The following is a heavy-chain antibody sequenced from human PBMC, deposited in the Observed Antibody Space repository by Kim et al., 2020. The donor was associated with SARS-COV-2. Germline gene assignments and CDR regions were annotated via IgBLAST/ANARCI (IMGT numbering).Heavy chain of an antibody. CDR3: ARNGRGFSSGAVDY. J-gene: IGHJ4*02. D-gene: IGHD3-22*01. V-gene: IGHV3-7*03. CDR2: IKQDGSEK. Sequence: GGSLRLSCAASGFTFSSYWMSWVRQAPGKGLEWVANIKQDGSEKYYVDSVKGRFTISRDNAKNSLYLQMNSLRAEDTAVYYCARNGRGFSSGAVDYWGQGTLVTVSS. CDR1: GFTFSSYW.